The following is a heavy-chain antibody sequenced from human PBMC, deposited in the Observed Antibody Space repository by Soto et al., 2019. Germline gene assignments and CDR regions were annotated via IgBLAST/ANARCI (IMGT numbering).Heavy chain of an antibody. D-gene: IGHD3-22*01. CDR1: GGSISSSNW. V-gene: IGHV4-4*02. J-gene: IGHJ4*02. Sequence: QVQLQESGPGLVKPSGTLSLTCAVSGGSISSSNWWSWVRQPPGKGLEWIGEIYHSGSTHYNPSLKSRVTISVDKSKNQCSLKLSSVTAADTAVYYCARGYYDSSGYYYEGFDYWGQGTLVTVSS. CDR2: IYHSGST. CDR3: ARGYYDSSGYYYEGFDY.